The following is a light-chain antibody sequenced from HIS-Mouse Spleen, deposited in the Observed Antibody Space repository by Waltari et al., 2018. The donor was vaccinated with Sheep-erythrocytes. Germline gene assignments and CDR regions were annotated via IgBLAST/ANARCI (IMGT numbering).Light chain of an antibody. CDR2: AAS. V-gene: IGKV1-39*01. Sequence: IQMTQSPSSLSASVGHRVTITCRESQSISSYLNWYQQKPRKAPKLLIYAASSLKSGVPSRCSGSGAGTDFTLTISSLQPEDFATYYCQQSYSTPYTFGQGTKLEIK. J-gene: IGKJ2*01. CDR1: QSISSY. CDR3: QQSYSTPYT.